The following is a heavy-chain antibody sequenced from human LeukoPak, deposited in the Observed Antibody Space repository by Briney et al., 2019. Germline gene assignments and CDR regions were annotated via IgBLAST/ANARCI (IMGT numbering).Heavy chain of an antibody. Sequence: SETLSLTCIVSGGSIRRSSYYWGWIRQPPGKGLEWIGSIYYSGNTYYNPSLKSRVTISLDRSKNQFSLKLSSVTAADTAVYYCARHENRNDGFDYWGQGTLVTVSS. CDR2: IYYSGNT. D-gene: IGHD1-1*01. CDR3: ARHENRNDGFDY. V-gene: IGHV4-39*01. CDR1: GGSIRRSSYY. J-gene: IGHJ4*02.